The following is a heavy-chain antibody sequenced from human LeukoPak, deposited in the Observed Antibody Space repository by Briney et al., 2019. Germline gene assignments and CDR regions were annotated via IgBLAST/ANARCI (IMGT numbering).Heavy chain of an antibody. Sequence: GGSLRLSCAASGFTFSSYGMHWVRQAPGKGLEWVAVIWYDGSNKYYADSVKGRFTISRDNSKNTLYLQMNSLRAEDTAVYYCARDLYYYGSGSPSGYYYYGMDVWGQGTTVTVSS. V-gene: IGHV3-33*01. CDR3: ARDLYYYGSGSPSGYYYYGMDV. J-gene: IGHJ6*02. D-gene: IGHD3-10*01. CDR2: IWYDGSNK. CDR1: GFTFSSYG.